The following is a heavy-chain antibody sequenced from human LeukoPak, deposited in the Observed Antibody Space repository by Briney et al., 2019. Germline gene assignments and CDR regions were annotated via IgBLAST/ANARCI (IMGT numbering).Heavy chain of an antibody. D-gene: IGHD6-13*01. CDR1: GFSFSNYG. J-gene: IGHJ4*02. Sequence: GGSLRLSCAASGFSFSNYGMHWVRQTPGKGLEWVAVIWKDGSDKKYADSVKGRFTISRDNSKNTLYLQMNSLRAEDTAVYYCARDAGYSSSQFDYWGQGTLVTVSS. CDR2: IWKDGSDK. V-gene: IGHV3-33*01. CDR3: ARDAGYSSSQFDY.